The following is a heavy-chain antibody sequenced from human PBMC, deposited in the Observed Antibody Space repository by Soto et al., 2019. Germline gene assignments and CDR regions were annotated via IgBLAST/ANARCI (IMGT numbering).Heavy chain of an antibody. CDR1: GYTFTGYY. CDR2: INPNSGGT. CDR3: ARSIAARPDAFGI. D-gene: IGHD6-6*01. V-gene: IGHV1-2*04. Sequence: ASVKVSCKASGYTFTGYYMHWVRQAPGQGLEWMGWINPNSGGTNYAQKFQGWVTMTRDTSISTAYMELSRLRSDDTAVYYCARSIAARPDAFGIWGQGPMVTVSS. J-gene: IGHJ3*02.